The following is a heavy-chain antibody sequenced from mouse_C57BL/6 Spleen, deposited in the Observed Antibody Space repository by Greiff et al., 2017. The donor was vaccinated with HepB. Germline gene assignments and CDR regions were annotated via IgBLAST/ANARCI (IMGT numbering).Heavy chain of an antibody. D-gene: IGHD2-5*01. CDR1: GFTFSDYG. J-gene: IGHJ2*01. Sequence: EVMLVESGGGLVKPGGSLKLSCAASGFTFSDYGVHWVRQAPEKGLEWVAYISSGSSTIYYADTVKGRFTISRDNAKNTLFLQMTSLRSEDTAMYYCARGRYSNLDYWGQGTTLTVSS. V-gene: IGHV5-17*01. CDR2: ISSGSSTI. CDR3: ARGRYSNLDY.